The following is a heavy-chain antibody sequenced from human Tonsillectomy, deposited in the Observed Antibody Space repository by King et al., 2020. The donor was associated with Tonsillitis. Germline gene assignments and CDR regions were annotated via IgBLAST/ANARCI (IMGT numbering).Heavy chain of an antibody. CDR1: GFTFSSYG. V-gene: IGHV3-30*18. CDR3: AKVTTRSGWFWAGDY. J-gene: IGHJ4*02. D-gene: IGHD6-19*01. Sequence: QLVQSGGGVVQPGRSLRLSCAASGFTFSSYGMHRVRQAPGKGLEWVAVMSYDGYNKYYADSVKGRFTISRDNSKSTLYLQMNSLRAEDTAVYYCAKVTTRSGWFWAGDYWGQGTLVTVSS. CDR2: MSYDGYNK.